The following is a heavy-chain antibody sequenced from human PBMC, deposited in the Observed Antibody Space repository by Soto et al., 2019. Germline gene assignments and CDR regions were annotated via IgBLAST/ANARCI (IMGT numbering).Heavy chain of an antibody. J-gene: IGHJ6*02. CDR3: ARARGLYDFWSGYPYYYYGMDV. Sequence: ASVKVSCTASGYTFTSYGISWVRQAPGQGLEWMGWVSAYNGNTNYAQKLQGRVTMTTDTSTSTAYMELRSLRSDDTAVYYCARARGLYDFWSGYPYYYYGMDVWGQGTTVTVSS. D-gene: IGHD3-3*01. CDR2: VSAYNGNT. V-gene: IGHV1-18*01. CDR1: GYTFTSYG.